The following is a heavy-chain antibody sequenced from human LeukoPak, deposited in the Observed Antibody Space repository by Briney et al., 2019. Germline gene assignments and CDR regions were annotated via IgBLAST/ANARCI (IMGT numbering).Heavy chain of an antibody. CDR1: GYSISSGYY. V-gene: IGHV4-38-2*02. D-gene: IGHD6-19*01. Sequence: PSETLSLTCTVSGYSISSGYYWGWIRQPPGKGLEWIGSIYHSGSTYYNPSLKSRVTISVDTSKNQFSLKLSSVTAADTAVYYCARGRRRIAVAGSFDPWGQGTLVTVSS. J-gene: IGHJ5*02. CDR2: IYHSGST. CDR3: ARGRRRIAVAGSFDP.